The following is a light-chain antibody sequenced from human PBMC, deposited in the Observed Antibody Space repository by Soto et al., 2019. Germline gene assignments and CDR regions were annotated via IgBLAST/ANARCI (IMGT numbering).Light chain of an antibody. CDR2: DVS. CDR3: SSYTSSSTRV. CDR1: SSDVGGYNY. Sequence: QSALTQPASVSGSPGQSITISCTGTSSDVGGYNYVSWYQQHPGKATKLMISDVSNRPSGVSNRFAGSKSGNTASLTISGLQAEDEAEYYCSSYTSSSTRVFGGGTKLTVL. V-gene: IGLV2-14*03. J-gene: IGLJ3*02.